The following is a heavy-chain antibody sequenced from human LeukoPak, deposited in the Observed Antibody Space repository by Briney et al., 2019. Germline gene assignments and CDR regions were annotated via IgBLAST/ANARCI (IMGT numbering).Heavy chain of an antibody. CDR1: GGSISSNY. CDR3: ARGISDP. D-gene: IGHD1-14*01. J-gene: IGHJ5*02. CDR2: IYYSVST. V-gene: IGHV4-59*08. Sequence: SETLSLTCTVSGGSISSNYWSWIRQPPGKGLEWIGYIYYSVSTNYNPSLKSRVTISVDTSKNQFSLKLSSVTAADTAVYYCARGISDPWGQGTLVTVSS.